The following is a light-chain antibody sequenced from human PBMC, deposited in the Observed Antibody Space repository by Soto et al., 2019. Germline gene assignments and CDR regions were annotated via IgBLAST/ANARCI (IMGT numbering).Light chain of an antibody. CDR2: TAS. V-gene: IGKV1-9*01. CDR3: QQLNNYPRT. Sequence: DIQLTQSPSFLSASVGDRFTITFRASQGISSYLAWYQQKPGKAPKLLISTASTLQSGVPSRFSGSGSGTEFTLTISSLQPEDFATYYCQQLNNYPRTFGQGTKVDIK. CDR1: QGISSY. J-gene: IGKJ1*01.